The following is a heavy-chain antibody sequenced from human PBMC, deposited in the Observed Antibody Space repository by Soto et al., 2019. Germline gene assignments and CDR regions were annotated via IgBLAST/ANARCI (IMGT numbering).Heavy chain of an antibody. CDR3: PRGIAAPGGGVDV. Sequence: EGSLRLSCAASGFTFSNAWMSWVRQAPGKGLEWVGHIKSKTDGGTTDYAAPVKGRFTISRDDSKNALYLQMNSLKIEDTAVYYGPRGIAAPGGGVDVWGQGARVTVPS. J-gene: IGHJ6*02. V-gene: IGHV3-15*01. CDR1: GFTFSNAW. D-gene: IGHD6-13*01. CDR2: IKSKTDGGTT.